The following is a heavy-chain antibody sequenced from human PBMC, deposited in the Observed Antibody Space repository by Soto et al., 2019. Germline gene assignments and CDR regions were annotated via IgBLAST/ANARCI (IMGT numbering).Heavy chain of an antibody. V-gene: IGHV1-18*01. CDR2: ISAYNGNT. J-gene: IGHJ4*02. Sequence: SVKVSCKASGSTFTTYGISWVRQAPGQGLEWMGWISAYNGNTNYSQNLQGRVTMTTDTSTSTAYMELRSLRSDDTAVYYCARFYASGSYPYDYWGQGTLVTVSS. CDR1: GSTFTTYG. CDR3: ARFYASGSYPYDY. D-gene: IGHD3-10*01.